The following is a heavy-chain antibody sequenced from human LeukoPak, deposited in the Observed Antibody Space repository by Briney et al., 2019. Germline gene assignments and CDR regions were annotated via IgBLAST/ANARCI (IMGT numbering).Heavy chain of an antibody. Sequence: SETLSLTCTVSGGSISSYYWSWIRQPPGKGLDWIGYIYYTGSTNYNPSLKSRVTLSVDTSKNQFSLKLNSVTAADTAVYYCARSGRGLATRFDPWGQGILVTVSS. CDR1: GGSISSYY. D-gene: IGHD1-26*01. J-gene: IGHJ5*02. V-gene: IGHV4-59*13. CDR3: ARSGRGLATRFDP. CDR2: IYYTGST.